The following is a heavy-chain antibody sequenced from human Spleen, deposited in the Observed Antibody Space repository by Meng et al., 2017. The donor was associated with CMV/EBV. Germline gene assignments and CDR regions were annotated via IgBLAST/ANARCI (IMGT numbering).Heavy chain of an antibody. D-gene: IGHD3-10*01. CDR2: ISGSGGST. V-gene: IGHV3-23*01. CDR1: GFTFSSYA. Sequence: GESLKISCAASGFTFSSYAMSWVRQAPGKGLEWVSTISGSGGSTYYADSVKGRFTISRDNSKNTLYLQMNSLRAEDTAVYYCARDGYYGSGGAYPPDYWGRGTLVTVSS. J-gene: IGHJ4*02. CDR3: ARDGYYGSGGAYPPDY.